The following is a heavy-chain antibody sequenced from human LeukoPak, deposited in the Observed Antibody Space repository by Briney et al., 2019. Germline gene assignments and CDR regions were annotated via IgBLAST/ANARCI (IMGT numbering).Heavy chain of an antibody. V-gene: IGHV4-34*01. CDR1: GESFSGHY. CDR3: ARRPRDSVNYDGPSGLDY. Sequence: PSETLSLTCAVYGESFSGHYWSWIRQPPGKGLEWIGEINHSGSSNYHPSLKSRVTISVDTSKNQFSLKLKSVSAADAAVYYCARRPRDSVNYDGPSGLDYWGQGTRVTVSS. J-gene: IGHJ4*02. CDR2: INHSGSS. D-gene: IGHD1-26*01.